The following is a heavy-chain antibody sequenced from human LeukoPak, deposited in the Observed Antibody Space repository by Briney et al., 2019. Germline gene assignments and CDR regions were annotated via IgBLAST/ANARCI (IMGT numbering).Heavy chain of an antibody. D-gene: IGHD3-10*01. CDR2: IYPGDSDT. CDR3: ATYNDVWPLL. J-gene: IGHJ4*02. CDR1: GYRFTSYW. Sequence: GESLKISCKGSGYRFTSYWIAWVRQMPGKGLEWMGVIYPGDSDTRYSPSFQGQVTISADKSVSTAYLQWNSLKASDTAMYYCATYNDVWPLLWGPGTLVTVSS. V-gene: IGHV5-51*01.